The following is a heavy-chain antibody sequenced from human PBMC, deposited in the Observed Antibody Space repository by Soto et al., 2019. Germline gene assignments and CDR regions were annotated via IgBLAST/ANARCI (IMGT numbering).Heavy chain of an antibody. V-gene: IGHV1-18*01. CDR2: ISAYNGNT. J-gene: IGHJ5*02. CDR1: GYTFTSYG. D-gene: IGHD3-22*01. Sequence: QVQLVQSGAEVKKPGASVKVSCKASGYTFTSYGISWVRQAPGQGLEWMGWISAYNGNTNYAQKLQGRVTMTTDTSTSTAYMELRSLRSDDTDVYYCARDAPYYYDSSGYYTVGWFDPWGQGTLVTVSS. CDR3: ARDAPYYYDSSGYYTVGWFDP.